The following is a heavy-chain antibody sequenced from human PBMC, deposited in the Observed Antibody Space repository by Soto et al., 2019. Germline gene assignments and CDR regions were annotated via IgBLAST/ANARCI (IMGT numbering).Heavy chain of an antibody. CDR1: GFTFTSSA. CDR3: AADRYYGEKRLGDYNYGMDV. V-gene: IGHV1-58*01. D-gene: IGHD4-17*01. Sequence: QMQLVQSGPEVKKPGTSVKVSCKASGFTFTSSAVQWVRQARGQCLEWIGWIVVGSGNTNYAQKVQERVTITRDKSTSTAYMELSSLRSEDTAVDYCAADRYYGEKRLGDYNYGMDVWGQGTTVTVSS. J-gene: IGHJ6*02. CDR2: IVVGSGNT.